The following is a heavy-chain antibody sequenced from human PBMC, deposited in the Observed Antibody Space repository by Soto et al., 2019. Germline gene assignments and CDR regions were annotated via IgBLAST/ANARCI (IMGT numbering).Heavy chain of an antibody. J-gene: IGHJ6*04. CDR1: GGSFSGYY. D-gene: IGHD3-3*01. CDR3: ARVLPFFEWPEPPSCMDV. Sequence: SETLSLTCAVYGGSFSGYYWSWLRQPPGKGLEWIGEINHSGSTNYNPSLKSRVTISVDTSKNQFSLKLSSVTAADTAVYYCARVLPFFEWPEPPSCMDVWGKGTTVTVSP. CDR2: INHSGST. V-gene: IGHV4-34*01.